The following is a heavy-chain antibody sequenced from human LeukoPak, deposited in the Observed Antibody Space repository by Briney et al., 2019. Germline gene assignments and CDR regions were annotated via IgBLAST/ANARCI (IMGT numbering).Heavy chain of an antibody. CDR3: ARAATGYSSSWQYYYYYMDV. CDR1: GFTFSSYG. D-gene: IGHD6-13*01. J-gene: IGHJ6*03. Sequence: PGGSLRLSCAASGFTFSSYGMHWVRQAPGKGLEWVAVIWYDGSNKYYADSVKGRFTISRDNSKNTLYLQMNSLRAEDTAVYYCARAATGYSSSWQYYYYYMDVWAKGPRSPSP. CDR2: IWYDGSNK. V-gene: IGHV3-33*01.